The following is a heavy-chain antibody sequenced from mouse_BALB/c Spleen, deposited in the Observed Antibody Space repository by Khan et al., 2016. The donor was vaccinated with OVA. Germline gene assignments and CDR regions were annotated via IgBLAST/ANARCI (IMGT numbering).Heavy chain of an antibody. CDR1: GFSLSRYN. Sequence: VQLQESGPGLVAPSQSLSITCSVSGFSLSRYNIHWVRQPPGKGLEWLGMIWGGGGTDYNSTLKSRLSIRKDNSKSQGLLKMNSLQTDDTAMYYCARAYYRYDGYYAMDYWGQGTSVTVSA. J-gene: IGHJ4*01. D-gene: IGHD2-14*01. CDR2: IWGGGGT. CDR3: ARAYYRYDGYYAMDY. V-gene: IGHV2-6-4*01.